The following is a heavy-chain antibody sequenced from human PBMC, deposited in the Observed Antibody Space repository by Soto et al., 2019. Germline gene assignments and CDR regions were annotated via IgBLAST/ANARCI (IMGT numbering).Heavy chain of an antibody. CDR1: GYSFTIFW. V-gene: IGHV5-51*01. CDR3: ARNKWRGGSRQDDRQHYYGMDV. Sequence: GESLHISCHGSGYSFTIFWSGWVRQMPGKCRECMGIIYPGDSDTRYSPSFQGQVTISADKSISTAYLQWSSLKASDTAMYYCARNKWRGGSRQDDRQHYYGMDVGGQGTTGT. CDR2: IYPGDSDT. D-gene: IGHD2-15*01. J-gene: IGHJ6*02.